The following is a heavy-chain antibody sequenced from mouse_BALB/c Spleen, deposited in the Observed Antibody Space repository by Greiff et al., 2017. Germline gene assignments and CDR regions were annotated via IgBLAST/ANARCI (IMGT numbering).Heavy chain of an antibody. CDR1: GYTFTSYT. V-gene: IGHV1-4*01. D-gene: IGHD4-1*01. CDR2: MNPSGGNT. CDR3: ANGKDAMDY. Sequence: VQLQQSGAELARPAASVSMSCKASGYTFTSYTMHWVEQRPGQGLEWIGYMNPSGGNTNYNQQFKDKATLTADKSSSTAYMQLSSLTSKDSAVYYCANGKDAMDYWGQGTSVTVSS. J-gene: IGHJ4*01.